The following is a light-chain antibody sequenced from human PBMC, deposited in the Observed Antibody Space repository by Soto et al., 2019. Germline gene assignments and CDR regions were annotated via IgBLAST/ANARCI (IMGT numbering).Light chain of an antibody. Sequence: IGLTQSPGTLSLSPGDRATLSCRVNKPAGSTSLGWYQQTPGQAPRLLIYAASRRATGIPDRFSGSGSGTDLTPTISRLEPEDFAVYSCQHYGSSPRITFGQRTRLEIK. CDR3: QHYGSSPRIT. J-gene: IGKJ5*01. CDR1: KPAGSTS. CDR2: AAS. V-gene: IGKV3-20*01.